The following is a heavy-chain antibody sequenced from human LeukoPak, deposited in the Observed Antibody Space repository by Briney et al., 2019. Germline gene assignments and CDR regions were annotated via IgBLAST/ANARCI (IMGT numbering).Heavy chain of an antibody. J-gene: IGHJ5*02. CDR3: ATGGNSMGWFDP. CDR1: GGSIISNNYY. CDR2: IYYTGST. V-gene: IGHV4-39*01. Sequence: SETLSLTCTVSGGSIISNNYYWGWIRLPPGKGLEWIGSIYYTGSTYYNPSLNSRVTMSVDTSMNQIALKVTSMTAADTAVYYRATGGNSMGWFDPWGQGTLVTVSS. D-gene: IGHD4-23*01.